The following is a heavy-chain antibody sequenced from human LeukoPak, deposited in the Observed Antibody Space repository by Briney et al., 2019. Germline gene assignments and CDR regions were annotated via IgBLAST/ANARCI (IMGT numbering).Heavy chain of an antibody. CDR1: GGSISSGGYY. Sequence: SETLSLTCTVSGGSISSGGYYWSWIRQHPGKGLEWIGYIYYSGSTYYNPSLKSRVTISVDTSKNQVSLKLSSVTAADTAVYYCARVWSSEWELLYYLDYWGQGTLVTVSS. CDR2: IYYSGST. D-gene: IGHD1-26*01. CDR3: ARVWSSEWELLYYLDY. J-gene: IGHJ4*02. V-gene: IGHV4-31*03.